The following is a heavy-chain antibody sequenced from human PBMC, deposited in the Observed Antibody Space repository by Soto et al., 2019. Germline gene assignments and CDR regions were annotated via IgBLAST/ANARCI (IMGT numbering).Heavy chain of an antibody. Sequence: GASVKVSCKASGYTFSHYGIGWVRQAPGQGLEWMGWISAYNGNRHFAEGLRGRITMTTNTTTSTADMELRSLSSDDTAVYYCARGGQECSNSGCGYIYDGMDVWGQGTTGTVSS. CDR1: GYTFSHYG. V-gene: IGHV1-18*01. CDR2: ISAYNGNR. D-gene: IGHD1-26*01. J-gene: IGHJ6*02. CDR3: ARGGQECSNSGCGYIYDGMDV.